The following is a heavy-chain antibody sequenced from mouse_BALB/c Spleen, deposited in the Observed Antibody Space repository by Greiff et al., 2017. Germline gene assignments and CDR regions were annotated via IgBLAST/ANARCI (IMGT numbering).Heavy chain of an antibody. CDR2: IDPSDSET. V-gene: IGHV1-69*02. CDR3: ARGGRYDGDYFDY. D-gene: IGHD2-14*01. Sequence: QVQLQQPGAELVKPGAPVKLSCKASGYTFTSYWMNWVKQRPGRGLEWIGRIDPSDSETHYNQKFKDKATLTVDKSSSTAYIQLSSLTSEDSAVYYCARGGRYDGDYFDYWGQGTTLTVSS. CDR1: GYTFTSYW. J-gene: IGHJ2*01.